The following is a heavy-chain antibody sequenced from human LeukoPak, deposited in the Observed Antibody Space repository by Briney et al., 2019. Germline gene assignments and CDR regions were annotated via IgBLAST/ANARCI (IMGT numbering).Heavy chain of an antibody. Sequence: SVKVSCKASGGTFSSYTISWVRQAPGQGLEWMGRIIPILGIANYAQKFQGGVTITADKSTSTAYMELSSLRSEDTAVYYCARDWFRNSSSSQPSPPRYFDRWGRGTLVSVSS. D-gene: IGHD6-6*01. J-gene: IGHJ2*01. V-gene: IGHV1-69*04. CDR3: ARDWFRNSSSSQPSPPRYFDR. CDR2: IIPILGIA. CDR1: GGTFSSYT.